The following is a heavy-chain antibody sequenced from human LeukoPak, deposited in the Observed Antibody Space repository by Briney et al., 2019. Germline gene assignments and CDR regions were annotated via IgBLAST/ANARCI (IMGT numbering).Heavy chain of an antibody. V-gene: IGHV1-46*01. CDR3: ARGRTSELWFGEKTFDY. D-gene: IGHD3-10*01. CDR1: GYTFTSYY. CDR2: INPSGGST. J-gene: IGHJ4*02. Sequence: ASVKVSCKASGYTFTSYYMHWVRQAPGQGLEWMGIINPSGGSTSYAQKFQGRVTMTRDTSTSTVYMELSSLRSDDTAVYYCARGRTSELWFGEKTFDYWGQGTLVTVSS.